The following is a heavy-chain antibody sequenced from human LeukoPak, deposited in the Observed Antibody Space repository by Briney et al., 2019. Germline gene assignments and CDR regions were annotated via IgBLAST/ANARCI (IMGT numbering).Heavy chain of an antibody. Sequence: GGSLRLSCAASGFTFSSYAMHWVRQAPGKGLEWVAVISYDGSNKYYADSVKGRFTISRDNSKNTLYLQMNSLRAEDTAVYYCARDAPSYYYDSSGYYLPYWGQGTLVTVSS. J-gene: IGHJ4*02. V-gene: IGHV3-30*04. D-gene: IGHD3-22*01. CDR1: GFTFSSYA. CDR3: ARDAPSYYYDSSGYYLPY. CDR2: ISYDGSNK.